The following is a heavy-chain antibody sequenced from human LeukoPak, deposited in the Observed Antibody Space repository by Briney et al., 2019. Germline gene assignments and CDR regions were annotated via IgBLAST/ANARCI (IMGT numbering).Heavy chain of an antibody. CDR2: IYPGDSDT. D-gene: IGHD6-13*01. CDR3: ARRWDSSSWYRAFDI. Sequence: GESLKISCKGSGYSFTSYWIGWVRQMPGKGLEWMGIIYPGDSDTRYSPSFQGQVTISADKSISTAYLQWSSLKASDTAMYYCARRWDSSSWYRAFDIWGQGTMVTVSS. CDR1: GYSFTSYW. J-gene: IGHJ3*02. V-gene: IGHV5-51*01.